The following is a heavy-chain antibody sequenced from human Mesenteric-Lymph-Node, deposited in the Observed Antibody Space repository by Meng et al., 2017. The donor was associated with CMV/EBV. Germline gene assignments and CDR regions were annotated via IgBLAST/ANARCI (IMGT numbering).Heavy chain of an antibody. Sequence: SETLSLTCTVSGYSISSGYYWGWIRQPPGKGLEWIGSIYHSGSTYYNPYLKSRLTMPVDTSKNQFSLKLSSLTAADTAVYFCAGGRGSAWEQADYFAYWGQGTLVTVSS. CDR3: AGGRGSAWEQADYFAY. CDR2: IYHSGST. CDR1: GYSISSGYY. J-gene: IGHJ4*02. V-gene: IGHV4-38-2*02. D-gene: IGHD1-26*01.